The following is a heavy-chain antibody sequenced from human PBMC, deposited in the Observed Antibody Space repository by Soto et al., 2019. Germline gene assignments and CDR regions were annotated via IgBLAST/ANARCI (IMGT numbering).Heavy chain of an antibody. Sequence: PSETLSLTCTVSGGSISSYYWSWIRQPPGKGLEWIGYIYYSGSTNYNPSLKSRVTISVDTSKNQFSLKLSSVTAADTAVYYCAREGTTVTTHYFDYWGQGTLVTVSS. CDR3: AREGTTVTTHYFDY. CDR1: GGSISSYY. V-gene: IGHV4-59*01. CDR2: IYYSGST. J-gene: IGHJ4*02. D-gene: IGHD4-17*01.